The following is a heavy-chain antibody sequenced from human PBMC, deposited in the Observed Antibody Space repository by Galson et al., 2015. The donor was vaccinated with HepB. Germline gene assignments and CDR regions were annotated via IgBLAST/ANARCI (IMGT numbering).Heavy chain of an antibody. CDR2: IRYDGSNK. Sequence: SLRLSCAASGFTFSSYGMHWVRQAPGKGLEWVAFIRYDGSNKYYADSVKGRFTISRDNSKNTLYLQMNSLRAEDTAVYYCAKDRNAGYYFDYWGQGTLVTVSS. J-gene: IGHJ4*02. CDR1: GFTFSSYG. CDR3: AKDRNAGYYFDY. V-gene: IGHV3-30*02. D-gene: IGHD4-11*01.